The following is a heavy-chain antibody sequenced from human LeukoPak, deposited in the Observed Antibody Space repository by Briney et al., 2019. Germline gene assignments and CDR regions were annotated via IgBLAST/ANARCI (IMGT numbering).Heavy chain of an antibody. D-gene: IGHD6-6*01. CDR1: GFTFSSYW. V-gene: IGHV3-7*01. CDR2: IKQDGSEK. Sequence: GGSLRLPCAASGFTFSSYWMSWVRQAPGKGLEWVANIKQDGSEKYYVDSVKGRFTISRDNAKNSLYLQMNNLRAEDTAVYYCARDQQLVSNYYMDVWGKGTTVTVSS. CDR3: ARDQQLVSNYYMDV. J-gene: IGHJ6*03.